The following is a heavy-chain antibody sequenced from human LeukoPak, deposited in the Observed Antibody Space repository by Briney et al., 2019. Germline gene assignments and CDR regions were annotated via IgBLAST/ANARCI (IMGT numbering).Heavy chain of an antibody. J-gene: IGHJ3*01. CDR3: VRDLHWGGFDV. D-gene: IGHD7-27*01. V-gene: IGHV3-23*01. Sequence: GGSLRLSCAASGFTVSSNYMSWVRQAPGKGLEWVSGISPSGDITYYADSVMGRFSISRDNPKSTVSLQMSSLRAEDTALYYCVRDLHWGGFDVWGQGTMVTIS. CDR2: ISPSGDIT. CDR1: GFTVSSNY.